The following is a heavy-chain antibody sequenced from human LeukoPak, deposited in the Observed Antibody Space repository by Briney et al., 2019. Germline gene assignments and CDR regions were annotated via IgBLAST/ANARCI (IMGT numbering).Heavy chain of an antibody. CDR3: ARESASGSWPDS. J-gene: IGHJ4*02. V-gene: IGHV1-2*06. CDR1: GYTFTGHY. D-gene: IGHD6-13*01. Sequence: GASVKVSCKASGYTFTGHYMHWVRQAPGQGLEWMGRIKASNGGTVYAQKFQARVTMTRDTSTTTAYMEMTWLRSDDTAVYYCARESASGSWPDSWGQGTLVTVSS. CDR2: IKASNGGT.